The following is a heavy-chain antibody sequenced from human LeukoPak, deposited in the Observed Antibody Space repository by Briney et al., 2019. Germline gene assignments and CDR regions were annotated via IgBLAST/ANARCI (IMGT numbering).Heavy chain of an antibody. CDR3: ARDNSGSYWDY. V-gene: IGHV1-18*01. J-gene: IGHJ4*02. Sequence: ASVKVSCKASGYTFTSYGINWVRQAPGQGLEWMGWISAYNGNTDYAQKFQGRVTITTDESTSTAYMELSSLRSEDTAVYYCARDNSGSYWDYWGQGTLVTVSS. CDR1: GYTFTSYG. D-gene: IGHD1-26*01. CDR2: ISAYNGNT.